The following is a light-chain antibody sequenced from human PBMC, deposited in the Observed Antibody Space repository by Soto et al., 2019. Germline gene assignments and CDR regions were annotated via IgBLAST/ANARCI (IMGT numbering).Light chain of an antibody. J-gene: IGLJ1*01. V-gene: IGLV2-8*01. CDR3: TSYAGGNNV. Sequence: QSALTQPPSASGSPGQSVTISCTGTSSDVGGYNYVSWYQQHPGTVPRLIIDEVNKRPSGVPDRFSGSKSGNTASLIVAGLQAEDEADYYCTSYAGGNNVFGTGTKLTVL. CDR2: EVN. CDR1: SSDVGGYNY.